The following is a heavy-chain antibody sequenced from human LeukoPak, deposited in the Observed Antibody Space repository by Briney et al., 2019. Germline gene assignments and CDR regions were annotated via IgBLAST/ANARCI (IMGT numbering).Heavy chain of an antibody. Sequence: KSGGSLRLSCAASGFTFSSYSMNWVRQAPGKGLEWVSSISSSSSYIYSADSVKGRFTISRDNAKHSLYLQMNSLRAEDTAVYYCARPAGTGSDYWGQGTLVTVSS. CDR1: GFTFSSYS. V-gene: IGHV3-21*04. J-gene: IGHJ4*02. CDR2: ISSSSSYI. D-gene: IGHD3-10*01. CDR3: ARPAGTGSDY.